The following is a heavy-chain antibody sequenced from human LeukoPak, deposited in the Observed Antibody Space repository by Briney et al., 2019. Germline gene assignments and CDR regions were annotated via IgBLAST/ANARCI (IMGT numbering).Heavy chain of an antibody. J-gene: IGHJ4*02. Sequence: GESLQISCKGSGYSFTNNWVAWVRQMPGKGLKWMGIISPGGSATTYSPSLQGHVTISVDNSISTAYLQWSSLKASDTAIYYCAKYLRWLNSPDPPEDYWGQGTLVTVSS. V-gene: IGHV5-51*01. CDR2: ISPGGSAT. D-gene: IGHD5-18*01. CDR3: AKYLRWLNSPDPPEDY. CDR1: GYSFTNNW.